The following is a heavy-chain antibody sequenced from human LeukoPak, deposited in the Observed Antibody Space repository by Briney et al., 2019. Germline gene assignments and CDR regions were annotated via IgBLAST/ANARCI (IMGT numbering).Heavy chain of an antibody. CDR1: GGSISSGTYH. Sequence: PSETLSLTCTVSGGSISSGTYHWSWIRQYPEKGLEWIGHISYGGTTYYNPSLKSQVTISLDTPRNHFSLKLNSVTAADTAVYYCARDRDSYGGTDYWGQGTLVTVSS. D-gene: IGHD2-21*01. V-gene: IGHV4-31*01. J-gene: IGHJ4*02. CDR2: ISYGGTT. CDR3: ARDRDSYGGTDY.